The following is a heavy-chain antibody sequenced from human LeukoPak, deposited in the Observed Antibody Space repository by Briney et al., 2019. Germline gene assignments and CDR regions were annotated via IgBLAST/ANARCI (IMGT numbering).Heavy chain of an antibody. V-gene: IGHV2-5*02. D-gene: IGHD3-9*01. CDR3: ARMLDWLDPYYFDY. J-gene: IGHJ4*02. Sequence: SGPTLVNPTQTLTLTCTFSGFSLSTSGVGVGWIRQPPVKALEWLALIYWDDDKRYSPSLKSRLTITKDTSKNQVVLTMTNMDPVDTATYYCARMLDWLDPYYFDYWGQGTLVTVSS. CDR1: GFSLSTSGVG. CDR2: IYWDDDK.